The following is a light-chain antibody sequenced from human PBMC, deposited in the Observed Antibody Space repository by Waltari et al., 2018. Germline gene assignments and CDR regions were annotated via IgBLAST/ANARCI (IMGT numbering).Light chain of an antibody. J-gene: IGLJ1*01. V-gene: IGLV2-14*01. CDR2: EVN. CDR3: NSYTSSTTQV. CDR1: SSDVGAYNY. Sequence: QSALTQPASVSGSPGQSITISCTGPSSDVGAYNYVSWYQQHPGKPPKLMIYEVNNRPSGVSHRFSGSKSGNTASLTISGLQAEDEADYFCNSYTSSTTQVFGTGTKVTVL.